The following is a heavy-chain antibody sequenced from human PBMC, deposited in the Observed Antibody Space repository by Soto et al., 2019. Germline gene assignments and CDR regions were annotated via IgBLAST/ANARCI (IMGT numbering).Heavy chain of an antibody. D-gene: IGHD3-10*01. CDR1: GGSISSYY. CDR3: ARWYYGSGSYYKPLGGMDV. CDR2: IYYSGST. J-gene: IGHJ6*01. V-gene: IGHV4-59*01. Sequence: PSETLSLTCTVSGGSISSYYWSWIRQPPGKGLEWIGYIYYSGSTNYNPSLKSRVTISVDTSKNQFSLKLSSVTAADTAVYYCARWYYGSGSYYKPLGGMDVWGQGTTVTVS.